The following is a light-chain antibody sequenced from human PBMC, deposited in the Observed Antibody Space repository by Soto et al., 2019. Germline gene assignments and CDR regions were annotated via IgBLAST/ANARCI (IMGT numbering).Light chain of an antibody. J-gene: IGKJ1*01. CDR1: QNVDTKY. Sequence: IVLTPSPGTLSLSPGERATLSWRASQNVDTKYLAGYQFPPGQDHRIISFGASGRATGIPDRFSGSGSGTDFTLTISRLETEDFAVYYCQQYGSLSWTFGQGTKV. CDR3: QQYGSLSWT. CDR2: GAS. V-gene: IGKV3-20*01.